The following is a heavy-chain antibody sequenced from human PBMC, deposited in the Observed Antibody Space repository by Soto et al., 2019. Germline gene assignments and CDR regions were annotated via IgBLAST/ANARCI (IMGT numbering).Heavy chain of an antibody. V-gene: IGHV1-3*01. J-gene: IGHJ4*02. CDR1: GDTFTSYA. D-gene: IGHD6-19*01. Sequence: ASVKVSCKASGDTFTSYAMHCVRQAPGQRLEWMGWINAGNGNTKYSQKFQGRVTITRDTSASTAYMELSSLRSEDTAVYYCAWGFGVAVAGSKYFDYWGQGTLVTVSS. CDR3: AWGFGVAVAGSKYFDY. CDR2: INAGNGNT.